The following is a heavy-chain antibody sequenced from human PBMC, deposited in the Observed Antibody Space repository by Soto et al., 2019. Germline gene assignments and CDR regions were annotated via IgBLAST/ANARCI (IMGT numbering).Heavy chain of an antibody. D-gene: IGHD6-19*01. V-gene: IGHV4-59*01. CDR2: VYYTGST. CDR3: ARSVAVPGAHIDY. Sequence: WETLSLTCSVSGVSISGSYWRWIRQSPGKGLEWLGYVYYTGSTNYSPSLRSRVSISVDTSKNEFSLRLSSVTAADTAVYFCARSVAVPGAHIDYWGQGTQVTVSS. J-gene: IGHJ4*02. CDR1: GVSISGSY.